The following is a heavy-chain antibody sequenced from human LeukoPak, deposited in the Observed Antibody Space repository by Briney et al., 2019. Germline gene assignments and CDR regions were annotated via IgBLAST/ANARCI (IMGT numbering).Heavy chain of an antibody. CDR1: GGSISSSSFY. V-gene: IGHV4-39*07. CDR3: AREHSSSWYRGGFDY. J-gene: IGHJ4*02. Sequence: SETLSLTCTVSGGSISSSSFYWGWIRQPPGKGLEWIGSIYYSGSTNYNPSLKSRVTISVDTSKNQFSLKLSSVTAADTAVYYCAREHSSSWYRGGFDYWGQGTLVTVSS. CDR2: IYYSGST. D-gene: IGHD6-13*01.